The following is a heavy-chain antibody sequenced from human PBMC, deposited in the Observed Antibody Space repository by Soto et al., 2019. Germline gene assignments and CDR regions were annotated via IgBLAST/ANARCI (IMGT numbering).Heavy chain of an antibody. V-gene: IGHV3-33*01. CDR1: GFTFSSYG. D-gene: IGHD3-3*01. Sequence: GGSLRLSWAASGFTFSSYGMHWVRQAPGKGLEWVAVIWYDGSNKYYADSVKGRFTISRDNSKNTLYLQMNSLRAEDTAVYYCARDGSITIFGVVIIPEYYFDYWCQGTLVTVSS. CDR2: IWYDGSNK. CDR3: ARDGSITIFGVVIIPEYYFDY. J-gene: IGHJ4*02.